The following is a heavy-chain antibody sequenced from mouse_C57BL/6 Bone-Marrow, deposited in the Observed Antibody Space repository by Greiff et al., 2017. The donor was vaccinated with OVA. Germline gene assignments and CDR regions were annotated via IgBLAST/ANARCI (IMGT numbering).Heavy chain of an antibody. V-gene: IGHV1-53*01. D-gene: IGHD2-3*01. CDR2: INPSNGGT. Sequence: VQLLQPGTELVKPGASVKLSCTASGYTFSSYWMSWVKQSPGQGLEWVGNINPSNGGTNYNDKFKGKATLTGDNASSTAYMQLSSLTSEDSAVYYCARARDGSWFAYWGQGTLVTVSA. J-gene: IGHJ3*01. CDR1: GYTFSSYW. CDR3: ARARDGSWFAY.